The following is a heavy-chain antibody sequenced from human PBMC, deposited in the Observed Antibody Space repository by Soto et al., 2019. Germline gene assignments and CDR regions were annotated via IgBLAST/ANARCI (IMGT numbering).Heavy chain of an antibody. CDR1: GFTFSSYD. CDR2: IGTAGDT. CDR3: ARDGGYGSGSYFRGYYYMDV. J-gene: IGHJ6*03. Sequence: GGSLRLSCAASGFTFSSYDMHWVRQATGKGLEWVSAIGTAGDTYYPGSVKGRFTISRENAKNSLYLQMNSLRAGDTAVYYCARDGGYGSGSYFRGYYYMDVWGKGTTVTVSS. V-gene: IGHV3-13*01. D-gene: IGHD3-10*01.